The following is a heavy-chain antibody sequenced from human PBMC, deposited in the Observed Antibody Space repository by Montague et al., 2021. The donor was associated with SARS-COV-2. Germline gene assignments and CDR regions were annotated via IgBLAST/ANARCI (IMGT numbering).Heavy chain of an antibody. CDR2: IYYSGST. CDR3: ARAFTDWLRYYGMDV. J-gene: IGHJ6*02. D-gene: IGHD3-9*01. Sequence: SETLSLTCTVSGGSISSSSYYWGWIRQPPGKGLEWIGSIYYSGSTYYNPSLKSRVTISVDTSKNQFSLKLSSVTAADTAVYYCARAFTDWLRYYGMDVWGQGPTVPVS. V-gene: IGHV4-39*01. CDR1: GGSISSSSYY.